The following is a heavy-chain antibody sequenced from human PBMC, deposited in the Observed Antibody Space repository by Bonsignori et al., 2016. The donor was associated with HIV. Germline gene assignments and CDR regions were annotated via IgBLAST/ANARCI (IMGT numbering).Heavy chain of an antibody. J-gene: IGHJ4*02. Sequence: QVRLVESGGGVVQPGGSLRLSCAASGFTFSSYDMHWVRQAPGKGLEWVAFIHLEESTKYYSDSVKGRFTISRDNSRNTLSLYMNNLSTEDTAVYYCARDQSDSTSLDYWGQGTLV. D-gene: IGHD2-21*02. CDR2: IHLEESTK. CDR3: ARDQSDSTSLDY. V-gene: IGHV3-30*02. CDR1: GFTFSSYD.